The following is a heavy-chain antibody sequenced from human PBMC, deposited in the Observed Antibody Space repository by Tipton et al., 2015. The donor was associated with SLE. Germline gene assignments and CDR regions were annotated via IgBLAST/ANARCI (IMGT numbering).Heavy chain of an antibody. J-gene: IGHJ4*02. V-gene: IGHV4-38-2*01. D-gene: IGHD3-22*01. CDR3: ARRRDYYDSGGYYFDY. CDR2: IYHSGST. Sequence: TLSLTCAVSGYSISSGHFWDWIRQPPGRGLEWIGSIYHSGSTYYNPSLKSRVIISEDTSKNQLSLKLSSVTAADTAVYYCARRRDYYDSGGYYFDYWGQGTLVTVSS. CDR1: GYSISSGHF.